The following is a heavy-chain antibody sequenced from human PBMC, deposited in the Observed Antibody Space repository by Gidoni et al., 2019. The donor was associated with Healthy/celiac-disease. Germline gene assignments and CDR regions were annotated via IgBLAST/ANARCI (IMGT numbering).Heavy chain of an antibody. Sequence: QVQLVESGGGVVQPGRSLRLSCAASGFTFSSYAMHWVRQAPGKGLEWVAVISYDGSNKYYEDSVKGRFTISRDNSKNTLYLQMNSLRAEDTAVYYCARESIANYYGMDVWGQGTTVTVSS. CDR3: ARESIANYYGMDV. CDR2: ISYDGSNK. V-gene: IGHV3-30-3*01. J-gene: IGHJ6*02. D-gene: IGHD6-6*01. CDR1: GFTFSSYA.